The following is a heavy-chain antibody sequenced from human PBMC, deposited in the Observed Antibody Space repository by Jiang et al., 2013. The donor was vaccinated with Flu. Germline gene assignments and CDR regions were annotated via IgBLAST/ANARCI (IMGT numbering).Heavy chain of an antibody. D-gene: IGHD2-21*02. CDR1: GGSISSSSYY. Sequence: LLKPSETLSLTCTVSGGSISSSSYYWGWIRQPPGKGLEWIGSIYYSGSTYYNPSLKSRVTISVDTSKNQFSLKLSSVTAADTAVYYCARLGISGAYCGGDCYPRTFDYWGQGTLVTVSS. CDR2: IYYSGST. J-gene: IGHJ4*02. V-gene: IGHV4-39*01. CDR3: ARLGISGAYCGGDCYPRTFDY.